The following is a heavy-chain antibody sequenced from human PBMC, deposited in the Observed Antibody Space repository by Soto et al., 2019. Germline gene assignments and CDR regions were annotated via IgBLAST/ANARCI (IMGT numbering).Heavy chain of an antibody. CDR3: ARDRTFYGSDSKGMDF. V-gene: IGHV3-30*02. Sequence: GGSLRLSCVTSGFTFSSYGMHWVRQAPGQGLEWLAIIRYDVSNKYYGDSVKGRFTISRDNSNNTLYLEMNNLRAEDTAVYYCARDRTFYGSDSKGMDFWGQGTTVTVSS. J-gene: IGHJ6*02. CDR1: GFTFSSYG. D-gene: IGHD3-10*01. CDR2: IRYDVSNK.